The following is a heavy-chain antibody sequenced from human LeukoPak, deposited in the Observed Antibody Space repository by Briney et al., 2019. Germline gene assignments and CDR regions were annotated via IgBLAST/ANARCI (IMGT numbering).Heavy chain of an antibody. J-gene: IGHJ4*02. D-gene: IGHD3-10*01. Sequence: SETLSLTRTVSGGSISSYYWTWIRQPPGKGLEWIGYIHYSGSTNYNPSLKSRVTISVDTSKNQFSLKLSSVTAADTAVYYCAREGYYGSGYYFDYWGQGTLVTVSS. CDR1: GGSISSYY. CDR3: AREGYYGSGYYFDY. V-gene: IGHV4-59*01. CDR2: IHYSGST.